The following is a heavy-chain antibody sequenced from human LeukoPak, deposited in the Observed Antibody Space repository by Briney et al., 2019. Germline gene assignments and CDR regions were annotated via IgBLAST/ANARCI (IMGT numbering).Heavy chain of an antibody. CDR2: IKQDGSEK. V-gene: IGHV3-7*03. CDR1: GFTFSSYW. Sequence: GGSLRLSCAASGFTFSSYWMSWVRQAPGKGLEWVANIKQDGSEKYYVDSVKGRFTISRDNAKNTLYLQMNSLRAEDTAVYYCTRDGPNYYDSSGYYPLEIDYWGQGTLVTVSS. J-gene: IGHJ4*02. D-gene: IGHD3-22*01. CDR3: TRDGPNYYDSSGYYPLEIDY.